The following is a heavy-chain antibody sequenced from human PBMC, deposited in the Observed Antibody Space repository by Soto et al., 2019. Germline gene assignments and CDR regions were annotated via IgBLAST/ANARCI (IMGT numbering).Heavy chain of an antibody. CDR1: GYTFTNYG. Sequence: QVQLVQSGGEVKKPGAAVMVSCKASGYTFTNYGISWVRQAPGQGLEWMGWISTSNSNTAYAQKFQDRVTMTTDTSTSTAYMELRSLRPDDTAVYYCARPPQVTRSYYFHGLDVWGQGTTVTVSS. CDR3: ARPPQVTRSYYFHGLDV. V-gene: IGHV1-18*01. J-gene: IGHJ6*02. CDR2: ISTSNSNT. D-gene: IGHD5-18*01.